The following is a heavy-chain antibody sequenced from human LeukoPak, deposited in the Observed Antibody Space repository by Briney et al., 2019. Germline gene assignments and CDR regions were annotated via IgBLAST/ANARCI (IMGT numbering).Heavy chain of an antibody. D-gene: IGHD3-10*01. J-gene: IGHJ5*02. V-gene: IGHV1-2*02. CDR2: INPNSGGT. CDR3: ARRRITMVRGVTRNWFDP. CDR1: GYTFTGYY. Sequence: ASVKVSCKASGYTFTGYYMHWVRHAPGQGLEWMGWINPNSGGTNYAQKFQGRVTMTRDTSISTAYMELSRLRSDDTAVYYCARRRITMVRGVTRNWFDPWGQGTLVTVSS.